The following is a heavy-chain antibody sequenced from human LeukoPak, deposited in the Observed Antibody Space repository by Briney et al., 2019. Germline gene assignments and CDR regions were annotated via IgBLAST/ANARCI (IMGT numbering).Heavy chain of an antibody. V-gene: IGHV3-48*03. Sequence: GGSLRLSCAASEFTFSSYEMNWVRQAPGKGLEWVSYISSSGSTIYYADSVKGRFTISRDNSKNTLYLQMNSLRAEDTAVYYCAKAGGYYYDSSGYCDYWGQGTLVTVSS. CDR3: AKAGGYYYDSSGYCDY. CDR2: ISSSGSTI. J-gene: IGHJ4*02. D-gene: IGHD3-22*01. CDR1: EFTFSSYE.